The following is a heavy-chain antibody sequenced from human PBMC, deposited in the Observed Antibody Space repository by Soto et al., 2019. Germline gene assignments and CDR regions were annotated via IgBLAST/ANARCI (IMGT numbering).Heavy chain of an antibody. CDR3: ARVAYCGGGCYPFDY. J-gene: IGHJ4*02. V-gene: IGHV3-11*05. CDR2: ISSSSSYT. D-gene: IGHD2-21*02. CDR1: GFTFSDYY. Sequence: QVQLVESGGGLVKPGGSLRLSCAASGFTFSDYYMSWIRQAPGKGLEWVSYISSSSSYTDYADSVKGRFTISRDNAKNSLNLQMNSLRVEDTAVYYCARVAYCGGGCYPFDYWVQGTLVTVSS.